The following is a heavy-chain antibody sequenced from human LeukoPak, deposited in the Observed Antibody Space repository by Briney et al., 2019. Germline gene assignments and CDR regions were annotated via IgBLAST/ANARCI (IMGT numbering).Heavy chain of an antibody. V-gene: IGHV3-23*01. CDR2: ISGSGGST. D-gene: IGHD5-18*01. Sequence: AGGSLRLSCAASGFTFSSYAMSWVRQAPGEGLEWVSSISGSGGSTDYADSVKGRFTISRDNSRNTLYLQMNSLRAEDTAIYYCAKSGFTYGNDFDYWGQGTLVTVSS. J-gene: IGHJ4*02. CDR1: GFTFSSYA. CDR3: AKSGFTYGNDFDY.